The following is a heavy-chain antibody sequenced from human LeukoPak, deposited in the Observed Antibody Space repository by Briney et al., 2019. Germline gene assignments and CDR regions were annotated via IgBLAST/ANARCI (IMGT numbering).Heavy chain of an antibody. D-gene: IGHD6-6*01. J-gene: IGHJ4*02. Sequence: SGGSLRLSCAASGFTFSNYGMNWVRQAPGKGLEWISYISSNSRSIDYADSAKGRFTISRDNAKNSLYLQMNSLRVEDTAMYYCARGGAARPDYWGQGTLVTVSS. CDR2: ISSNSRSI. CDR3: ARGGAARPDY. CDR1: GFTFSNYG. V-gene: IGHV3-48*01.